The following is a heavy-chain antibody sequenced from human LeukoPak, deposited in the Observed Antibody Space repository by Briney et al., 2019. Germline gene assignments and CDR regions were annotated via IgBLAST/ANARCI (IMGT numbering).Heavy chain of an antibody. D-gene: IGHD3-22*01. J-gene: IGHJ4*02. CDR1: GFTFSSYA. CDR3: AGAYYDSSGRFDY. Sequence: GRSLRLSCAASGFTFSSYAMHWVRQAPGKGLEWVAVISYDGSSKYYADSVKGRFTISRDNSKNTLYLQMNSLRAEDTAVYYCAGAYYDSSGRFDYWGQGTLVTVSS. CDR2: ISYDGSSK. V-gene: IGHV3-30-3*01.